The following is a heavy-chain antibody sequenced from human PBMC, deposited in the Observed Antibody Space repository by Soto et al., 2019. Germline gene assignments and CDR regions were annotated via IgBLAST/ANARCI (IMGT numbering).Heavy chain of an antibody. Sequence: GGSLRLSCAASGFTFSDYYMSWIRQAPGKGLEWVSYISSSSYTNYADSVKGRFTISRDNAKNSLYLQMNSLRAEDTAVYYCAGEPYCSSTSCHTPLDYWGQGTLVTVSS. CDR2: ISSSSYT. V-gene: IGHV3-11*05. CDR3: AGEPYCSSTSCHTPLDY. D-gene: IGHD2-2*02. CDR1: GFTFSDYY. J-gene: IGHJ4*02.